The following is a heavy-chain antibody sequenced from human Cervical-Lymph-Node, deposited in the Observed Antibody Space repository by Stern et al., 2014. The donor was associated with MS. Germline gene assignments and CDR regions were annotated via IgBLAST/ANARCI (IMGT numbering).Heavy chain of an antibody. CDR3: ARHDSAGTILY. V-gene: IGHV5-10-1*03. D-gene: IGHD1-7*01. CDR1: GYRFTGYW. Sequence: VQLVQSGAEVKRPGESLRISCKGSGYRFTGYWITWVRQMAGKGLEWMGRTDPSESYVKHSPSFQGHVTISADKSISTAYLQWSSLKASDTAVYYCARHDSAGTILYWGQGTLVTVSS. J-gene: IGHJ4*02. CDR2: TDPSESYV.